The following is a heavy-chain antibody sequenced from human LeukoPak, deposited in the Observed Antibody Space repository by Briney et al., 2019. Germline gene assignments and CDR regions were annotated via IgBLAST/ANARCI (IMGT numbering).Heavy chain of an antibody. CDR2: IKSKTGGGTT. D-gene: IGHD1-26*01. CDR1: GFTFSNAW. V-gene: IGHV3-15*01. Sequence: PGGSLRLSCAASGFTFSNAWKSWVRQAPGKGLEWVGRIKSKTGGGTTDYAARVKGRFTISRDDSKNTLYLQMNSLKTEDTAVYYCTTDVTLVGATAGGYWGQGTLVTVSS. J-gene: IGHJ4*02. CDR3: TTDVTLVGATAGGY.